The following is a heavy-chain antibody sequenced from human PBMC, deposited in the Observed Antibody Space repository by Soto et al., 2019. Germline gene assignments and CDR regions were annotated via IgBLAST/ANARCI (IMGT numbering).Heavy chain of an antibody. CDR1: GFTVSSSY. V-gene: IGHV3-66*04. Sequence: EVQLVESGGGLVQPGGSLRLSCAASGFTVSSSYMGWVRHAPGKGLEWVSSIYTGGNTYYADSVRGRFTVSTDNSKDTLYPQMNSLRVDDAAMYYCARHVGSYWYFDLWGRGTLVTVSS. CDR2: IYTGGNT. J-gene: IGHJ2*01. D-gene: IGHD1-26*01. CDR3: ARHVGSYWYFDL.